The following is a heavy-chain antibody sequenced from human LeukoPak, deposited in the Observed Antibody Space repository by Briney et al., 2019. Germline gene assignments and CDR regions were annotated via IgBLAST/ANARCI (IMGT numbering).Heavy chain of an antibody. D-gene: IGHD1-1*01. CDR2: ISSSSSYI. V-gene: IGHV3-21*01. CDR3: ARATSHNWFDP. J-gene: IGHJ5*02. Sequence: GGSLRLSCAASGFTFSSYSMSWVRQAPGKGLEWVSSISSSSSYIYYADSVKGRFTISRDNAKNSLYLQMNSLRAEDTAVYYCARATSHNWFDPWGQGTLVTVSS. CDR1: GFTFSSYS.